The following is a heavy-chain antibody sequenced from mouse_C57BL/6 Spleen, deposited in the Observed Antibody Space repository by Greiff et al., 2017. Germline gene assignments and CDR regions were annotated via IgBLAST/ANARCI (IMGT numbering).Heavy chain of an antibody. Sequence: VQLQQPGAELVRPGSSVKLSCKASGYTFTSYWMDWVKQRPGQGLEWIGNIYPSDSETHYNQKFKDKATLTVDKSSSTAYMQLSSLTSEDSAVYYCASRGGSYYFDYWGQGTTLTVSS. V-gene: IGHV1-61*01. CDR2: IYPSDSET. J-gene: IGHJ2*01. CDR1: GYTFTSYW. CDR3: ASRGGSYYFDY.